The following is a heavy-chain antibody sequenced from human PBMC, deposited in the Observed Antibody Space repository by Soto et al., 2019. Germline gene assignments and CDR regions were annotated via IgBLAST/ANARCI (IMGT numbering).Heavy chain of an antibody. V-gene: IGHV1-69*13. CDR2: ITPILGTT. CDR3: ARVPWSSGQDYFWYYGMDV. J-gene: IGHJ6*02. CDR1: GGIFRKYA. Sequence: SVKVSCKASGGIFRKYAFSWVRQAPGQGLEWMGGITPILGTTNYAQKFQGRVTITADEFTSSVYMELSSLRPDDTDVYYCARVPWSSGQDYFWYYGMDVWGQGTTGTVCS. D-gene: IGHD6-19*01.